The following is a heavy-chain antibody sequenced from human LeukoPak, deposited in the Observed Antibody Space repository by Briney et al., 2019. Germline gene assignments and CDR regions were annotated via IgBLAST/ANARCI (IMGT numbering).Heavy chain of an antibody. CDR2: IYHSGST. Sequence: SETLSLTCTVSGYSISSGYYWGWIRQPPGKGLEWIGSIYHSGSTYYNPSLKSRVTISVDTSKNQFSLKLSSVTAADTAVYYCARAYVGVIVVAHAFDIWGQGTMVTVSS. CDR1: GYSISSGYY. D-gene: IGHD3-22*01. V-gene: IGHV4-38-2*02. J-gene: IGHJ3*02. CDR3: ARAYVGVIVVAHAFDI.